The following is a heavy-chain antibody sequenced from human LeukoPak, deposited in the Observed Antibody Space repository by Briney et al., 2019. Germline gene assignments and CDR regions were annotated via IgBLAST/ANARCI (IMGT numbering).Heavy chain of an antibody. CDR2: IKQDGSEK. D-gene: IGHD6-13*01. Sequence: GGSLRLSCAASGFTFSSYWMSWVRQAPGKGLEWVANIKQDGSEKYYVDSVKGLFTISRDNAKNSLYLQLNSLRAEDTAVYYCAREQQQLVGNFDYWGQGTLVTVSS. CDR1: GFTFSSYW. V-gene: IGHV3-7*01. CDR3: AREQQQLVGNFDY. J-gene: IGHJ4*02.